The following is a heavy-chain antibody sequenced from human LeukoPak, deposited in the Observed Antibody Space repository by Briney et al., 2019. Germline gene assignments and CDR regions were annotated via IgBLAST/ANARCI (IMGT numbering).Heavy chain of an antibody. D-gene: IGHD4-23*01. CDR3: ARHYGGNGLDY. J-gene: IGHJ4*02. CDR1: GGSISSGDNY. V-gene: IGHV4-30-4*08. CDR2: MYSSGST. Sequence: SQTLSLTCTVSGGSISSGDNYWSWIRQPPGKGLEWIGFMYSSGSTYYNPSLKSRVTISVDTSKSQFSLKLSAVTAADTAVYYCARHYGGNGLDYWGQGTLVTVSS.